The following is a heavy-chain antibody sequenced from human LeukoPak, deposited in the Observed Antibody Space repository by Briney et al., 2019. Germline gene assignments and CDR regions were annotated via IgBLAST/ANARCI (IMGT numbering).Heavy chain of an antibody. D-gene: IGHD6-19*01. CDR3: ARDPSRGCLDY. CDR2: ISSGNSFI. J-gene: IGHJ4*02. CDR1: GFTFSSYN. V-gene: IGHV3-21*01. Sequence: PGGSLRLSCAASGFTFSSYNMNWVRQAPGKGLEWVSLISSGNSFIYYADSVQGRFTISRDNAKNTLYLQMNSLGAEETAVYYFARDPSRGCLDYWGQGTLVTVSS.